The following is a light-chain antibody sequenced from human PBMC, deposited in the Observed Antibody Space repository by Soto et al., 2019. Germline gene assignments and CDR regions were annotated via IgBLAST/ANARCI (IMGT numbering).Light chain of an antibody. CDR1: QSISSW. CDR2: DAS. CDR3: QQYNSYSWT. Sequence: DIQMTQSPSTLSASVGDRVTITCRASQSISSWLAWYQQKPGKAPKLLIYDASSLESGVPSSFSGSGSGTEFTITISSLQPDDFATYYCQQYNSYSWTFGQGTKVESK. J-gene: IGKJ1*01. V-gene: IGKV1-5*01.